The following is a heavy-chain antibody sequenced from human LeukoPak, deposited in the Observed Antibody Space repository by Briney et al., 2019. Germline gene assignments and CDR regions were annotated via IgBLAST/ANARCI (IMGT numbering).Heavy chain of an antibody. CDR2: ISSSSSYI. CDR1: GFTFSSYS. CDR3: ARDSRRDGYNLDY. D-gene: IGHD5-24*01. V-gene: IGHV3-21*04. J-gene: IGHJ4*02. Sequence: PGGSLRLSCAASGFTFSSYSMNWVRQAPGKGLEWVSSISSSSSYIYYADSVKGRFTISRDNAKNSLYLQMNSLRAEDTAVYYCARDSRRDGYNLDYWGRGTLVTASS.